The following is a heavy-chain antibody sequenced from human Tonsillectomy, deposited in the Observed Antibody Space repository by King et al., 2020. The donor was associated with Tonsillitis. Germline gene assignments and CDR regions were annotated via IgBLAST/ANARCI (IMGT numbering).Heavy chain of an antibody. CDR3: ARVRDSSWQYYFDY. Sequence: VQLVESGGGVVRPGGSLRLSCAASGFTFGDYGMSWVRQAPGKGLEWVSGINSNGGSTGYADSVKGRFTISRDNAKNSLYLQMNSLRAEDTALYYCARVRDSSWQYYFDYWGQGTLVTVSS. D-gene: IGHD6-13*01. CDR2: INSNGGST. V-gene: IGHV3-20*04. CDR1: GFTFGDYG. J-gene: IGHJ4*02.